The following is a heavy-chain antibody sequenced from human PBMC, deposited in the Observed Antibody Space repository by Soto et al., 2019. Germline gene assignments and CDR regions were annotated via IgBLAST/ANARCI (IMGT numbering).Heavy chain of an antibody. CDR3: ATHSITMVRGDQEFDY. CDR2: IYYSGST. Sequence: QVQLQESGPGLVKPSQTLSLTCTVSGGSISSGGYYWSWIRQHPGKGLEWIGYIYYSGSTYYNPSIKSRVTISVDTSKNQSSLKLSSVTAADTAVYYCATHSITMVRGDQEFDYWGQGTLVTVSS. J-gene: IGHJ4*02. V-gene: IGHV4-31*03. CDR1: GGSISSGGYY. D-gene: IGHD3-10*01.